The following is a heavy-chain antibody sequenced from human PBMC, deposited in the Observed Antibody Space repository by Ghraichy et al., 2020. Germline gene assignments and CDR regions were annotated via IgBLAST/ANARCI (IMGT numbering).Heavy chain of an antibody. CDR3: ARGNSSDWYFLPHFDY. CDR2: IYYSGST. CDR1: GGSISSSSYY. D-gene: IGHD6-19*01. J-gene: IGHJ4*02. Sequence: SQTLSLTCTVSGGSISSSSYYWGWIRQPPGKGLEWIGSIYYSGSTYYNPSLKSRVTISVDTSKNQFSLKLSSVTAADTAVYYCARGNSSDWYFLPHFDYWGQGTLVTVSS. V-gene: IGHV4-39*01.